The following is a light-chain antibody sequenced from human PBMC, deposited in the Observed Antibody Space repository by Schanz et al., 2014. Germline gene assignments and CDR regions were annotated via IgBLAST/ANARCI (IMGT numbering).Light chain of an antibody. J-gene: IGLJ2*01. CDR3: SSYAGSNNAL. CDR2: DVS. Sequence: QSALTQPRSVSGSPGQSVTISCAGTTSDVGGYNYVSWYQHHPGKVPKLIIYDVSKRPSGVPDRFSGSKSGNTASLTISGLQAEDEADYYCSSYAGSNNALFGGGTKLTVL. V-gene: IGLV2-11*01. CDR1: TSDVGGYNY.